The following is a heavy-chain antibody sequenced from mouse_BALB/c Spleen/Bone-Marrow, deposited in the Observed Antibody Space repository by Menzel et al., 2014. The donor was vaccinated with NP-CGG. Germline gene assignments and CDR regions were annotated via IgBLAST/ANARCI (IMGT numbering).Heavy chain of an antibody. CDR3: ARAHYDYVLFDY. CDR2: IWAGGST. J-gene: IGHJ2*01. CDR1: GFSLTTYG. Sequence: VKLVESGPGLVAPSQSLSITCTVSGFSLTTYGVHWVRQPPGKGLEWLGVIWAGGSTNYNSALMSRLNISKDNSKSQVFLKMNSLQTDDTAMYYCARAHYDYVLFDYWGQGTTLTVSS. V-gene: IGHV2-9*02. D-gene: IGHD2-4*01.